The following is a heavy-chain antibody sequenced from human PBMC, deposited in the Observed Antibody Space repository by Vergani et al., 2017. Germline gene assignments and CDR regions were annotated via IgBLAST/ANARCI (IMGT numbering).Heavy chain of an antibody. CDR3: ADDYGDHLTSEYFQH. CDR2: IWYDGSNK. Sequence: QVQLVESGGGVVQPGRSLRLSCAASGFTFSSYGMHWVRQAPGKGLEWVAVIWYDGSNKYYADSVKGRFTISRDNSKNTLYLQMNSLRAEDTAVYYCADDYGDHLTSEYFQHWGQGTLVTVSS. CDR1: GFTFSSYG. V-gene: IGHV3-33*06. J-gene: IGHJ1*01. D-gene: IGHD4-17*01.